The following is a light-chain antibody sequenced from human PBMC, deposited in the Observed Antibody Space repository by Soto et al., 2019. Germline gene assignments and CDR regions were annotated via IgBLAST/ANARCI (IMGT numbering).Light chain of an antibody. CDR2: DAS. CDR1: QSVSSY. J-gene: IGKJ5*01. V-gene: IGKV3-11*01. CDR3: QQPEST. Sequence: EIVLTQSPATLSLSPGERATLSCRASQSVSSYLAWYQQKPGQAPRLLIYDASNRATGIPARFSGSGSGTDFNLTISSLEPEDFAVYYCQQPESTFGQGTRLEIK.